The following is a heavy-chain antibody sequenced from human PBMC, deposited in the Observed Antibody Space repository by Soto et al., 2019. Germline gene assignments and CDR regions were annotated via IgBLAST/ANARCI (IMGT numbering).Heavy chain of an antibody. V-gene: IGHV3-23*01. J-gene: IGHJ6*04. CDR2: ISGSGGST. Sequence: GGSLRLSCAASGFTFSSYAMSWVRQAPGKGLEWVSAISGSGGSTYYADSVKGRFTISRDNSKNTLYLQMNSLRAEDTAVYYCAKDSRPIYGSGSYSYYYYGMDVSGKVTTCTVSS. D-gene: IGHD3-10*01. CDR3: AKDSRPIYGSGSYSYYYYGMDV. CDR1: GFTFSSYA.